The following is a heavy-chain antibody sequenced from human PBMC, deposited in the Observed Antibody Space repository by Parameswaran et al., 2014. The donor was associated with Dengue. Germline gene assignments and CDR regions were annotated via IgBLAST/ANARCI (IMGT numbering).Heavy chain of an antibody. D-gene: IGHD2-2*01. Sequence: SWVRQAPGQGLEWMGWINTYNGDTTKAHTVQGRVTMTTDTSTDTAYMEMRSLRFDDTAVYYCARALGYCNDTSCNNYYYYYMDVWGKGTTVTVSS. V-gene: IGHV1-18*01. CDR3: ARALGYCNDTSCNNYYYYYMDV. J-gene: IGHJ6*03. CDR2: INTYNGDT.